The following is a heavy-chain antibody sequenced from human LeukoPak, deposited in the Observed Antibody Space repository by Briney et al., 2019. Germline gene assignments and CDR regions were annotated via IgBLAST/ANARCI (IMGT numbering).Heavy chain of an antibody. CDR2: ISGTGAVT. J-gene: IGHJ4*02. CDR1: GFTFSIYS. D-gene: IGHD2-21*02. CDR3: AKGAVTATRKFDY. Sequence: GGSLRLSCAASGFTFSIYSMSWVTQARGKGLEWVSIISGTGAVTFYADSLKGRFTISRDNSKNTLYLQMNSLRDEDTAVYYCAKGAVTATRKFDYWGQGTLVTVSS. V-gene: IGHV3-23*01.